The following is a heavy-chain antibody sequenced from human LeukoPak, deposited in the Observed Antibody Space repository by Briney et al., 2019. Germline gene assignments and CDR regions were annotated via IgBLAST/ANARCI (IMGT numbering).Heavy chain of an antibody. D-gene: IGHD3-10*01. V-gene: IGHV3-48*04. CDR3: ARDNAVGYYGSGSHPYYFDY. CDR1: GFTFSSFS. J-gene: IGHJ4*02. Sequence: GGSLRLSCAASGFTFSSFSMNWVRQAPGKGLEWVSYINSNGNTGYYAESMKGRLTISRDNAKNSLFLQMNSLRAEDTAVYYCARDNAVGYYGSGSHPYYFDYWGQGILVTVSS. CDR2: INSNGNTG.